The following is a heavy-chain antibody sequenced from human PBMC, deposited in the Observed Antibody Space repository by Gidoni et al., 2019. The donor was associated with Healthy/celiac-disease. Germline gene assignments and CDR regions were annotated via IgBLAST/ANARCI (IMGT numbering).Heavy chain of an antibody. Sequence: EVQLVESGGGLVKPGGSLRLSCAASGFTFSSYSMNWVRQAPGKGLEWVSSISSSSSYIYYADSVKGRFTISRDNAKNSLYLQMNSLRAEDTAVYYCARDSGQYSSGWYKFDYWGQGTLVTVSS. CDR1: GFTFSSYS. CDR2: ISSSSSYI. D-gene: IGHD6-19*01. CDR3: ARDSGQYSSGWYKFDY. V-gene: IGHV3-21*01. J-gene: IGHJ4*02.